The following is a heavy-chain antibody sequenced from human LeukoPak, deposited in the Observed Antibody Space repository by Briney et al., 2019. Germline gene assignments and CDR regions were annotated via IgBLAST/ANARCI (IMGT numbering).Heavy chain of an antibody. CDR1: GFTFSSYG. J-gene: IGHJ5*02. V-gene: IGHV3-30*18. Sequence: PGRSLRLSCAASGFTFSSYGMHWVRQAPGKGLEWVAVISYDGSNKYYADSVKGRFTISRDNSKNTLYLQMNSLRDEDTAVYYCAKRYSGSWNMESWGQGTLVTVSS. CDR3: AKRYSGSWNMES. CDR2: ISYDGSNK. D-gene: IGHD6-13*01.